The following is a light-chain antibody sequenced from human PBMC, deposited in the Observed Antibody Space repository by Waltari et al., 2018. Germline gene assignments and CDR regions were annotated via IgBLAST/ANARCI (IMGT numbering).Light chain of an antibody. CDR2: LSS. J-gene: IGKJ4*01. CDR3: MQALQTPLT. V-gene: IGKV2-28*01. Sequence: IVMTQSPLSLPVTPGEPASISCRSSQSLLHSNGYNYLDWYLQKTGQSPQVLIYLSSSRASGVPDRFSGSGSGTDFTLNISRVEAEDVGVYYCMQALQTPLTFGGGTKVEIK. CDR1: QSLLHSNGYNY.